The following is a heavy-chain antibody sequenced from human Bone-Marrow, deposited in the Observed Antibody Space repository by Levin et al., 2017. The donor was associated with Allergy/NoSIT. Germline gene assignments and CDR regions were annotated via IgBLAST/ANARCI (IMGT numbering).Heavy chain of an antibody. CDR3: TRAGPNSIAAAGTNFDY. J-gene: IGHJ4*02. CDR2: IRSKAYGGTT. CDR1: GFTFGDYA. D-gene: IGHD6-13*01. V-gene: IGHV3-49*03. Sequence: GGSLRLSCTASGFTFGDYAMSWFRQAPGKGLEWVGFIRSKAYGGTTEYAASVKGRFTISRDDSKSIAYLQMNSLKTEDTAVYYCTRAGPNSIAAAGTNFDYWGQGTLVTVSS.